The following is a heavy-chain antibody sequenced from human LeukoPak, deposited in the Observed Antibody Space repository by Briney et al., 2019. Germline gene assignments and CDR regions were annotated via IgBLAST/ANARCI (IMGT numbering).Heavy chain of an antibody. J-gene: IGHJ4*02. Sequence: GGSLRLSCAASRFTFSSYSMHWVRLAPGKGLEYVSIISSNGGTTYYADSVKGRFTISRDNSKNTLYHQMGSLRAEDMAVYYCGKSLGGITYGPGYYGGQGTLVTVSS. CDR3: GKSLGGITYGPGYY. CDR1: RFTFSSYS. CDR2: ISSNGGTT. V-gene: IGHV3-64*02. D-gene: IGHD3-16*01.